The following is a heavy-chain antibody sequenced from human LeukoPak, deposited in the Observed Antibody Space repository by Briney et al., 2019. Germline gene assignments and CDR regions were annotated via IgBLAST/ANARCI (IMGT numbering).Heavy chain of an antibody. CDR2: IYPGDSDT. V-gene: IGHV5-51*01. CDR3: ARLVWFGEFPYYFDY. D-gene: IGHD3-10*01. CDR1: GYRFSNYW. Sequence: GESLKISCQGSGYRFSNYWIGWVRQMPGKGLEWMGIIYPGDSDTRYSPSFQGQVTISADKSISTAYLQWSSLKASDTAMYYCARLVWFGEFPYYFDYWGQGTLVTVSS. J-gene: IGHJ4*02.